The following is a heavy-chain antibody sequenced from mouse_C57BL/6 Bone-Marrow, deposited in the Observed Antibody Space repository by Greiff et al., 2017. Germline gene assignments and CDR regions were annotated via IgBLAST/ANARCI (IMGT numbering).Heavy chain of an antibody. CDR1: GYTFTSYW. CDR3: ARTPRGYYFDY. J-gene: IGHJ2*01. Sequence: VQLQQPGTELVKPGASVKLSCKASGYTFTSYWMHWVKQRPGQGLEWIGNINPSNGGTNYNEKFKSKATLTVDKSSSPADMQLSSLTSEDSAVYYCARTPRGYYFDYWGQGTTLTVSS. CDR2: INPSNGGT. D-gene: IGHD3-1*01. V-gene: IGHV1-53*01.